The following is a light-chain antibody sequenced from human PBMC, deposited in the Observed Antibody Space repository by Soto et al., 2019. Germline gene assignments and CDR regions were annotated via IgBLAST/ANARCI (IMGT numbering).Light chain of an antibody. CDR2: GAS. J-gene: IGKJ1*01. CDR3: KQYARSRT. CDR1: QSVSSYY. V-gene: IGKV3-20*01. Sequence: EIVLTQSPGTLSFSPLERATLSCRASQSVSSYYLAWYQQKPGQAPRLLIYGASSRATGIPDRFSGSGSGTDFTLSISSLEPEDFAMYYCKQYARSRTFGQGTKVDIK.